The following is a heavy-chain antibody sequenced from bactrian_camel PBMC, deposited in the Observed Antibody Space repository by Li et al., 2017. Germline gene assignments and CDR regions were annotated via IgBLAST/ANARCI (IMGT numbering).Heavy chain of an antibody. CDR1: GDTDGPYS. J-gene: IGHJ6*01. Sequence: LGLSCTASGDTDGPYSMAWFRQIPDREREGVATIYLGSGATYYSGSMKGRLTIYRDNNRNTVDLQMNGLKPEDSAMYYCAADRSGSYCYIGLWSNVRGSWGQGTQVTVS. D-gene: IGHD2*01. CDR3: AADRSGSYCYIGLWSNVRGS. CDR2: IYLGSGAT. V-gene: IGHV3-3*01.